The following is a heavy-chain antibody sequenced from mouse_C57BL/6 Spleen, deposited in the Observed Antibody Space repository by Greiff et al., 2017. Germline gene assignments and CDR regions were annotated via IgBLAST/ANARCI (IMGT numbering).Heavy chain of an antibody. J-gene: IGHJ2*01. CDR2: IHPNSGST. Sequence: VQLQQPGAELVKPGASVKLSCKASGYTFTSYWMHWVKQRPGQGLEWIGMIHPNSGSTNYNEKFKSKATLTVDKSSSTAYMQLSSLTSEYSAVYYCARSELTGTWDYWGQGTTLTVSS. D-gene: IGHD4-1*01. CDR1: GYTFTSYW. CDR3: ARSELTGTWDY. V-gene: IGHV1-64*01.